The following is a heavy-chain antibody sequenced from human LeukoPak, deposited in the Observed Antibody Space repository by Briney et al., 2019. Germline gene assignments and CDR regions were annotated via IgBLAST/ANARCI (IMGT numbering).Heavy chain of an antibody. D-gene: IGHD3-3*01. J-gene: IGHJ3*02. CDR1: GYSISSGYY. Sequence: SETLSLTCAVSGYSISSGYYWGWIQQPPGKGLEWIGSIYHSGSTYYNPSLKSRVTISVDTSKNQFSLKLSSVTAADTAVYYCARRIRFLEWPQEDAFDIWGQGTMVTVSS. CDR3: ARRIRFLEWPQEDAFDI. CDR2: IYHSGST. V-gene: IGHV4-38-2*01.